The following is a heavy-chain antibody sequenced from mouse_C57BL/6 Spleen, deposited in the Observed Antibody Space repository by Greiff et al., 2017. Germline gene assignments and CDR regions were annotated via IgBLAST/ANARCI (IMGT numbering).Heavy chain of an antibody. CDR2: IFPGSGST. D-gene: IGHD2-2*01. J-gene: IGHJ4*01. V-gene: IGHV1-75*01. Sequence: QVHVKQSGPELAKPGASVKISCKASGYTFTDYYINWVKQRPGQGLEWIGWIFPGSGSTYYNEKFKGKATLTVDKSSSTAYMLLSSLTSEDSAVYCCARWTMVTKGAMDYWGQGTSVTVAS. CDR3: ARWTMVTKGAMDY. CDR1: GYTFTDYY.